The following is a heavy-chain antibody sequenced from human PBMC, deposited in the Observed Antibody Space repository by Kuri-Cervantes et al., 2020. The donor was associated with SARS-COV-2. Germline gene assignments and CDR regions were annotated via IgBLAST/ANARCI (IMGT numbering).Heavy chain of an antibody. D-gene: IGHD3-10*01. CDR3: VKDRSGSGSYYYYSDY. Sequence: GGSLRLSCSASGFTFSSYAMHWVRQAPGKGLGYVSAISSNGGSTYYADSVKGRFTISRDNSKNTLYLQMSSLRAEDTAVYYCVKDRSGSGSYYYYSDYWGQGTLVTVSS. J-gene: IGHJ4*02. CDR1: GFTFSSYA. V-gene: IGHV3-64D*08. CDR2: ISSNGGST.